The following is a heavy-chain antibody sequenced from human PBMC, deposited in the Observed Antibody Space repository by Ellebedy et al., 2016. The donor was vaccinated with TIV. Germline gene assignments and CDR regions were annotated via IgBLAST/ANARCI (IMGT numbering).Heavy chain of an antibody. J-gene: IGHJ4*02. CDR1: GYDFTDYW. D-gene: IGHD4-17*01. CDR3: ARHLGYADSEIDF. Sequence: GESLKISCKVSGYDFTDYWIGWVRQMPGKGLESMGIIYPDDSDTRYSPSFEGQVIISVDKSVTTAYVEWSSLKASDTAMYYFARHLGYADSEIDFWGQGILVTVSS. CDR2: IYPDDSDT. V-gene: IGHV5-51*01.